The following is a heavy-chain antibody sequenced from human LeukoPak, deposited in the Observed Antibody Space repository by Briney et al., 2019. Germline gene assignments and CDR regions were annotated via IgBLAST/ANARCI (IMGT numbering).Heavy chain of an antibody. D-gene: IGHD2-15*01. Sequence: PSETLSLTCTVTGGSIGNYYWSGIRQPPGKGLEWIGSIYYSGSTYYNPSLKSRVTISVDTSKNQFSLKLSSVTAADTAVYYCARVCSGGSCYSRGLTPPFDYWGQGTLVTVSS. J-gene: IGHJ4*02. CDR1: GGSIGNYY. CDR2: IYYSGST. V-gene: IGHV4-39*01. CDR3: ARVCSGGSCYSRGLTPPFDY.